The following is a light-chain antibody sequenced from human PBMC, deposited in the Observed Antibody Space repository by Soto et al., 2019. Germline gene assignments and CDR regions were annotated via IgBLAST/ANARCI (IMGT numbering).Light chain of an antibody. CDR1: RSDVGAYKY. CDR3: TSYVGNDIWV. V-gene: IGLV2-8*01. J-gene: IGLJ3*02. Sequence: QSALTQPPSASGSPGQSVTLSCTGTRSDVGAYKYVSWYQQYPGKAPTLMIYEVTKRPSGVPDRFSGSKSGNTASLTVSGLQAEDEADYYCTSYVGNDIWVFGGGTKLTVL. CDR2: EVT.